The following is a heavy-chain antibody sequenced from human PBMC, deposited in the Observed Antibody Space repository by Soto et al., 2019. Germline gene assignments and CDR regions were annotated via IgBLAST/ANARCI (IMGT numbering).Heavy chain of an antibody. Sequence: GGSLRLSCAASGFTFSSYAMSWVRQAPGKGLEWVSAISGSGGSTYYADSVKGRFTISRDNSKNTLYLQMNSLRAEDTAVYYCAKYGGLWFGELLRYYYYMDVWGKGTTVTVSS. CDR1: GFTFSSYA. D-gene: IGHD3-10*01. J-gene: IGHJ6*03. CDR3: AKYGGLWFGELLRYYYYMDV. V-gene: IGHV3-23*01. CDR2: ISGSGGST.